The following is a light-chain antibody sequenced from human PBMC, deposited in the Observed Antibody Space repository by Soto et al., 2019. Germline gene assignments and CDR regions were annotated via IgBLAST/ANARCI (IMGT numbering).Light chain of an antibody. CDR1: QTISSW. CDR3: QHYNSYSEA. Sequence: DIQITHSPSTQSDSVGDRVTVTCRASQTISSWLAWYQQKPGKAPKLLIYKASTLNSGVPSRFSGSGSGTEFTLTISSLQPDDFATYYCQHYNSYSEAFGQGTKVDIK. V-gene: IGKV1-5*03. J-gene: IGKJ1*01. CDR2: KAS.